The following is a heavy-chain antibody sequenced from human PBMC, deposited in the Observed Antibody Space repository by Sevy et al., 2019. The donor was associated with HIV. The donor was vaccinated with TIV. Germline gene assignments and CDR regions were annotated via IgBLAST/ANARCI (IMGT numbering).Heavy chain of an antibody. CDR1: GGTFSSFS. CDR2: SIPIFGKI. CDR3: AQCMITMVRRFEDYYYGMDV. Sequence: ASVKVSCKASGGTFSSFSISWVRQAPGQGLEWMGGSIPIFGKINYAQKFQGRVTITADESTSSAYMELSRLRSEDTAVYYCAQCMITMVRRFEDYYYGMDVWGQGTTVTVSS. J-gene: IGHJ6*02. V-gene: IGHV1-69*13. D-gene: IGHD3-10*01.